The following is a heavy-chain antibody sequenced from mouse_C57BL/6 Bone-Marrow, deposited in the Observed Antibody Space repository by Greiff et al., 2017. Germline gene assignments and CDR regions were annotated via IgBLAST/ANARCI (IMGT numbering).Heavy chain of an antibody. CDR2: ICSGGST. V-gene: IGHV2-2*01. CDR3: ARNRPYYYGSSYYYFDD. D-gene: IGHD1-1*01. J-gene: IGHJ2*01. Sequence: QVQLKESGPGLVQPSQSLSITCTVSGFSLTSYGVHWVRQSPGKGLEWLGVICSGGSTDYNAAFISRLSISKDTSKSQVFFKMNSLQADDTAIYYCARNRPYYYGSSYYYFDDWGQGTTLTVSS. CDR1: GFSLTSYG.